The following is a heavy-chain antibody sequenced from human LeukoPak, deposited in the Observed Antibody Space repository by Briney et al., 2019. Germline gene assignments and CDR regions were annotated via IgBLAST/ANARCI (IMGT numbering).Heavy chain of an antibody. CDR2: IVSDGTNT. D-gene: IGHD1-26*01. CDR3: VREASGVSSSAFDV. Sequence: GGSLRLSCAASEFTFSTYCMHWGRRAPGKGLVWVSRIVSDGTNTDYADSVKGRFTISRDNAKNTLYMQMNSLRVDDTAVYYCVREASGVSSSAFDVWGQGTRVTVS. CDR1: EFTFSTYC. J-gene: IGHJ3*01. V-gene: IGHV3-74*01.